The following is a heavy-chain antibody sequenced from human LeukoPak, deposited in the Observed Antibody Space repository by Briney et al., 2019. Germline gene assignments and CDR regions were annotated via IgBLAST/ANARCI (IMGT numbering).Heavy chain of an antibody. D-gene: IGHD2-15*01. Sequence: SETLSLTCTVSVGSMSSGDYYWSWIRQPPGKGLEWIWYSYYSGSTYYNPSLKSRVTISVDTSKNQFSLKLSSVTAADTAVYYCAREPSLYCSGGSCTLGWFDPWGQGTLVTVSS. CDR1: VGSMSSGDYY. CDR2: SYYSGST. J-gene: IGHJ5*02. CDR3: AREPSLYCSGGSCTLGWFDP. V-gene: IGHV4-30-4*01.